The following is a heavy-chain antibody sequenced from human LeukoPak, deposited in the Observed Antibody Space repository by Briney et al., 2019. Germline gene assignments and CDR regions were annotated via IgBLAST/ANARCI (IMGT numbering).Heavy chain of an antibody. D-gene: IGHD5-18*01. V-gene: IGHV3-11*04. J-gene: IGHJ4*02. CDR3: ARTARHLDY. CDR2: ISGSGTDI. Sequence: GGSLRLSCEASGFTFSDPYMSWIRQAPGKGLECLSYISGSGTDINYADSVRGRFTISRDNAKNLLYLQMNDMRVEDTAVYYCARTARHLDYWGQGTLVTVSS. CDR1: GFTFSDPY.